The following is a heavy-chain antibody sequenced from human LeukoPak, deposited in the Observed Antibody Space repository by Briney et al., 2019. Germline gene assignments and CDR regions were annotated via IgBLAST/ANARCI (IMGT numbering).Heavy chain of an antibody. CDR1: GGSISSSSYY. CDR3: ARPSLYGDYVDVYGMDV. J-gene: IGHJ6*02. D-gene: IGHD4-17*01. CDR2: IYYSGST. V-gene: IGHV4-39*01. Sequence: SETLSLTCTVSGGSISSSSYYWGWIRQPPGKGLEWIGSIYYSGSTYYNPSLKSRVTISVDTSKNQFSLKLSSVTAADTAVYYCARPSLYGDYVDVYGMDVWGQGTTVTVSS.